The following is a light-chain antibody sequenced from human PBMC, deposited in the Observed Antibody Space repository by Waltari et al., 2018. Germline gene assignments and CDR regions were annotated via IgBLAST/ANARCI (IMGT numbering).Light chain of an antibody. Sequence: QSALTQPASVSGSPGQSITISCSGTGNDVGGYNYVSWYQQHPGKVPKLVIYDVPTRPSGVSNRFSGSKSDNAASLTISGLQPEDEADYYCSSYASSATVIFGGGTKLTVL. J-gene: IGLJ2*01. CDR2: DVP. CDR1: GNDVGGYNY. CDR3: SSYASSATVI. V-gene: IGLV2-14*03.